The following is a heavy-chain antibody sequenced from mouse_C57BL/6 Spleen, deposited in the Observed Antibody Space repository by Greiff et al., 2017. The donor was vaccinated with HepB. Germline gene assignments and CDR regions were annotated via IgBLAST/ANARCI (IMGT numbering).Heavy chain of an antibody. V-gene: IGHV5-4*01. CDR3: ARDPLPRAMDY. CDR1: GFTFSSYA. CDR2: ISDGGSYT. J-gene: IGHJ4*01. D-gene: IGHD6-1*01. Sequence: EVKVVESGGGLVKPGGSLKLSCAASGFTFSSYAMSWVRQTPEKRLEWVATISDGGSYTYYPDNVKGRFTISRDNAKNNLYLQMSHLKSEDTAMYYCARDPLPRAMDYWGQGTSVTVSS.